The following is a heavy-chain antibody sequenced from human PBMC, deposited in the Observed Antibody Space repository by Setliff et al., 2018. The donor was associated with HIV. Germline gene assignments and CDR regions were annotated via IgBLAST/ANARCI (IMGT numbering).Heavy chain of an antibody. V-gene: IGHV1-69*10. Sequence: ASVKVSCKASGGTFSSYAISWVRQAPGQGLEWMGGIIPILGIANYAQKFQGRVTITADESTSTAYMELSSPRSEDTAVYYCARAHGGQQLTPFDYWGQGTLVTVSS. D-gene: IGHD3-16*01. CDR2: IIPILGIA. J-gene: IGHJ4*02. CDR1: GGTFSSYA. CDR3: ARAHGGQQLTPFDY.